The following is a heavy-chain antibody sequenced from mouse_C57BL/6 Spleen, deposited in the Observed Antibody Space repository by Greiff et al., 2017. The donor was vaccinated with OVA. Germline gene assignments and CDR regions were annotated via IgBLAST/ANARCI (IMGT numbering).Heavy chain of an antibody. Sequence: QVQLQQPGAELVKPGASVKMSCKASGYTFTSYWITWVKQRPGQGLEWIGDIYPGSGSTNYNEKFKSKATLTVDTSSSTAYMQLSSLTSEDSAVYYCARAPVDYDWDYFDYWGQGTTLTVSS. CDR2: IYPGSGST. J-gene: IGHJ2*01. D-gene: IGHD2-4*01. CDR3: ARAPVDYDWDYFDY. CDR1: GYTFTSYW. V-gene: IGHV1-55*01.